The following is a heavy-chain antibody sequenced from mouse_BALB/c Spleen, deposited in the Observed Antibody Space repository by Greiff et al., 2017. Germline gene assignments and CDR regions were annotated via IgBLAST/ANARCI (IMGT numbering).Heavy chain of an antibody. CDR2: IYPGDGDT. D-gene: IGHD1-2*01. CDR3: ARGPTTANYAMDY. CDR1: GYAFSSSW. J-gene: IGHJ4*01. V-gene: IGHV1-82*01. Sequence: QVQLQQSGPELVKPGASVKISCKASGYAFSSSWMNWVKQRPGQGLEWIGRIYPGDGDTNYNGKFKGKATLTADKSSSTAYMQLSSLTSVDSAVYFCARGPTTANYAMDYWGQGTSVTVSS.